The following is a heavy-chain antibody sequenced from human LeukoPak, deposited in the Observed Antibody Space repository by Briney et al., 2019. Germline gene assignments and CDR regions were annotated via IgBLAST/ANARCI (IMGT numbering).Heavy chain of an antibody. CDR3: ARDPTSGYLDY. D-gene: IGHD3-22*01. CDR2: ISAYNGNT. CDR1: GYTFTSYG. Sequence: ASVKVSCKASGYTFTSYGISWVRQAPGQGLEWMGWISAYNGNTNYAQKLQGRVTMTTDTSTSTAHMELRSLRSDDTAVYYCARDPTSGYLDYWGQGTLVTVSS. V-gene: IGHV1-18*01. J-gene: IGHJ4*02.